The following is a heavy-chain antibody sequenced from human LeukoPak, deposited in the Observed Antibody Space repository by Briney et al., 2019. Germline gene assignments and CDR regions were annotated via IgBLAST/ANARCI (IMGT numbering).Heavy chain of an antibody. D-gene: IGHD3-3*01. CDR2: IYTSGST. J-gene: IGHJ4*02. CDR3: ARERQNKDFWSGGDY. V-gene: IGHV4-61*02. Sequence: SETLSLTCTVSGGSISSGSYYWSWIRQPAGKGLEWIGRIYTSGSTNYNPSLKSRVTISVDTSKNQFSLKLSSVTAADTAVYYCARERQNKDFWSGGDYWGQGTLATVSS. CDR1: GGSISSGSYY.